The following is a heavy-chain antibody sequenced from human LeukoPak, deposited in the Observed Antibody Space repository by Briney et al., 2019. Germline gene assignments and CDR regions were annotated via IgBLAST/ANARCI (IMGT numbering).Heavy chain of an antibody. V-gene: IGHV4-59*11. J-gene: IGHJ6*03. CDR2: IYDSGSA. Sequence: PAETLSLTCTVSGVSINSHYWSWIRQPPGKGLEWIGFIYDSGSANYKSSLESRVTTTLDTSKNQFSLKLNSVTAADTAVYYCARVLQNYYHLDVWGKGTTVTVSS. D-gene: IGHD3-3*01. CDR3: ARVLQNYYHLDV. CDR1: GVSINSHY.